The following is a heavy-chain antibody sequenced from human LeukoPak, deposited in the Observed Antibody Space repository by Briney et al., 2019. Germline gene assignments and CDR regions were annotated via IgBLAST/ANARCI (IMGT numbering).Heavy chain of an antibody. J-gene: IGHJ4*02. V-gene: IGHV4-34*01. CDR2: INHSGST. D-gene: IGHD5-18*01. Sequence: PSETLSLTCAVYGGSFSGYYWSWIRQPPGKGLEWIGEINHSGSTNYNPSLKSRVTISVDTSKNQFSLKLSPVTAADTAVYYCARRRSVWIQLWFDYWGQGTLVTVSS. CDR1: GGSFSGYY. CDR3: ARRRSVWIQLWFDY.